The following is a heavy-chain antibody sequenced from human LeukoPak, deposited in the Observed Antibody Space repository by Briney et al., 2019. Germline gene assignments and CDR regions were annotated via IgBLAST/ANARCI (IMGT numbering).Heavy chain of an antibody. D-gene: IGHD6-6*01. V-gene: IGHV5-51*01. J-gene: IGHJ4*02. Sequence: GESLKISCNGSGYSFTSYWIGWVRQMPGKGLEWMGVIYPGDSDVRYSPSFEGQVTISADKSISTAYLQWNSLKASDTAMYYCARRDSSSSDFDYWGQGTLVAVSS. CDR2: IYPGDSDV. CDR3: ARRDSSSSDFDY. CDR1: GYSFTSYW.